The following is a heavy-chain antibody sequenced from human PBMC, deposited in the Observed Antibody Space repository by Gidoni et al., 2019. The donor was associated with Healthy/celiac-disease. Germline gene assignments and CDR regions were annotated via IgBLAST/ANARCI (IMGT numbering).Heavy chain of an antibody. CDR3: AAEDEGERGAFDI. J-gene: IGHJ3*02. V-gene: IGHV1-58*01. CDR2: IVVGSGNT. D-gene: IGHD1-1*01. CDR1: TFTSSA. Sequence: TFTSSAVQWVRQARGQRLEWIGWIVVGSGNTNYAQKFQERVTITRDMSTRTAYMELSSLTSEDTAVYYCAAEDEGERGAFDIWGQGTMVTVSS.